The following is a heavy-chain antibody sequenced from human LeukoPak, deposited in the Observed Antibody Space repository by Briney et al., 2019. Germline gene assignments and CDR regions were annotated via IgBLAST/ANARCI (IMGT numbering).Heavy chain of an antibody. CDR3: AKQLGYCSDGSCYFPY. D-gene: IGHD2-15*01. V-gene: IGHV3-23*01. CDR2: ISNNGGYT. J-gene: IGHJ4*02. Sequence: GGSLRLSCAASGYTFSSSAMSWVRQAPGKGLEWVSAISNNGGYTYYADSVQGRFTISRDNSKSTLCLQMNSLRAEDTAVYYCAKQLGYCSDGSCYFPYWGQGTLVTVSS. CDR1: GYTFSSSA.